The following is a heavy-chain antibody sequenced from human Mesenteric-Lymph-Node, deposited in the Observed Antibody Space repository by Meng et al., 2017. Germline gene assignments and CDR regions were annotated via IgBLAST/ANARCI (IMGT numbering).Heavy chain of an antibody. CDR2: IYYSGST. CDR1: GGSISSYY. V-gene: IGHV4-59*01. CDR3: ARVTIAAAGTWGGWFDP. J-gene: IGHJ5*02. Sequence: SETLSLTCTVSGGSISSYYWSWIRQPPGKGLEWIGYIYYSGSTNYNPSLKSRVTISVDTSKNQFSLKLSSVTAADTAVYYCARVTIAAAGTWGGWFDPWGQGTVVTVSS. D-gene: IGHD6-13*01.